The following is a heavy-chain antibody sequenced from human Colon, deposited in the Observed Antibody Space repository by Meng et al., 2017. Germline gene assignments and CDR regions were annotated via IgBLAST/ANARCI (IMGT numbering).Heavy chain of an antibody. CDR2: TSNDGSRT. D-gene: IGHD4-17*01. CDR1: GFTFGTYW. J-gene: IGHJ5*02. V-gene: IGHV3-74*01. Sequence: GESLKISCAASGFTFGTYWMHWVRQAPGKGLEWVSRTSNDGSRTRYADSVKGRFTSSRDNAKNTLSLEMNSLRAEDTAMYYCARDKIYGDYGGWLDPWGQGTLVTVSS. CDR3: ARDKIYGDYGGWLDP.